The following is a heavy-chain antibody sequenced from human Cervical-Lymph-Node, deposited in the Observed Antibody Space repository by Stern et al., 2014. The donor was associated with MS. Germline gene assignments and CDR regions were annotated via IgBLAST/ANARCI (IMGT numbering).Heavy chain of an antibody. CDR3: ARGDRRLRAFDL. D-gene: IGHD2-21*02. V-gene: IGHV4-61*02. CDR1: GASMTTGSYY. J-gene: IGHJ3*01. CDR2: IYTSGSA. Sequence: QLQLQESGPGLVKPSQTLSLTCTVSGASMTTGSYYWNWIRQPAGKGVEXIGQIYTSGSASYHPSLKNRLRFSVTPSKTHFSLFLGSVTAADTAVYYCARGDRRLRAFDLWGQGTMVTVSS.